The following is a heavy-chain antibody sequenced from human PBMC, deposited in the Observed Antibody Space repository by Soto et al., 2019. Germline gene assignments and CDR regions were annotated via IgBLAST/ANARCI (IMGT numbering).Heavy chain of an antibody. CDR1: VFTFIDFA. Sequence: GWSLRLSCLSSVFTFIDFAMTWVRHVPGRGLEWVASLDGAGGSTYYAESVRGRFSISRDNSQNTLFLQMKRLTVDDTAIYYCAAPRDEYGSGVSWFTYGMDIWGQGTTVTVSS. D-gene: IGHD3-10*01. V-gene: IGHV3-23*01. CDR3: AAPRDEYGSGVSWFTYGMDI. CDR2: LDGAGGST. J-gene: IGHJ6*02.